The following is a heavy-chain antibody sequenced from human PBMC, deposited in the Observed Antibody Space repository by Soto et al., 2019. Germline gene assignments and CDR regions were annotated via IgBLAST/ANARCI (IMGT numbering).Heavy chain of an antibody. CDR2: INPSGGST. D-gene: IGHD6-19*01. Sequence: ASVKVSCKASGYTFTSYYMHWVRQAPGQGLEWMGIINPSGGSTSYAQKFQGRVTMTRDTSTSTVYMELSSLRSEDTAVYYCARHCGWLVCDYYYYGMDVWGQGTTVTVSS. CDR1: GYTFTSYY. CDR3: ARHCGWLVCDYYYYGMDV. V-gene: IGHV1-46*01. J-gene: IGHJ6*02.